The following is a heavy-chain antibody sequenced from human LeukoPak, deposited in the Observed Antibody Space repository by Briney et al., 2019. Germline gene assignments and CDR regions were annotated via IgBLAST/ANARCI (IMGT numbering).Heavy chain of an antibody. CDR2: IKQDGSEK. Sequence: GGSLRLSCAASGFTFSSYWMSWVRQAPGKGLEWVANIKQDGSEKYYVDSVKGRFTISRDNAKNSLYLQMNSLRAEDTAVYYCARERAKYYGSGSYPFDYWGQGTLVTVSS. CDR1: GFTFSSYW. J-gene: IGHJ4*02. V-gene: IGHV3-7*01. CDR3: ARERAKYYGSGSYPFDY. D-gene: IGHD3-10*01.